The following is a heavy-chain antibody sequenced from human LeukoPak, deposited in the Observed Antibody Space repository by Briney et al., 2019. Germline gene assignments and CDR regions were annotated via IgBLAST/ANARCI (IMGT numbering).Heavy chain of an antibody. D-gene: IGHD1-26*01. J-gene: IGHJ4*02. CDR2: IRSDGSDK. V-gene: IGHV3-30*02. CDR3: AKERDLVRATYYFGS. Sequence: GGSLRLSCTASGFTFSSYGIHWVRQAPGKGLEWVAFIRSDGSDKYYADSLKGRFTISRDNSKNTPYLQMTSLRDEDTAVYYCAKERDLVRATYYFGSWGQGTLVTVSS. CDR1: GFTFSSYG.